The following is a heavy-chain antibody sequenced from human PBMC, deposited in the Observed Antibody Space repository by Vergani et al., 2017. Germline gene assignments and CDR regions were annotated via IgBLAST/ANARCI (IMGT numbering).Heavy chain of an antibody. CDR1: GASINDYY. J-gene: IGHJ6*02. CDR3: ARDNGDLYYGMDV. D-gene: IGHD2-8*01. V-gene: IGHV4-59*01. CDR2: TEYSGAT. Sequence: QVQLQQWGAGLLKPSETLSLICTVSGASINDYYLGWIRQPPGKGLEWMGYTEYSGATSYNPYLKSRVTISIDKSRKNFSLMVKSVTAADTATYFCARDNGDLYYGMDVWGQGTTVTVSS.